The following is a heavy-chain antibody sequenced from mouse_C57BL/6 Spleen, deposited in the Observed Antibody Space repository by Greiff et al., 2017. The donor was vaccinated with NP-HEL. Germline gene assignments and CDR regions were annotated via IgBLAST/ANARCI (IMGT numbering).Heavy chain of an antibody. D-gene: IGHD1-1*01. J-gene: IGHJ1*03. Sequence: QVTLKECGPGILQSSQTLSLTCSFSGFSLSTSGMGVSWIRQPSGKGLEWLAHIYWDDDKRYNPSLKSRLTIAKDTSRNQVFLKITRVDTADTATYYCARRGYYGISYDWYFDVWGTGTTVTVSS. V-gene: IGHV8-12*01. CDR3: ARRGYYGISYDWYFDV. CDR2: IYWDDDK. CDR1: GFSLSTSGMG.